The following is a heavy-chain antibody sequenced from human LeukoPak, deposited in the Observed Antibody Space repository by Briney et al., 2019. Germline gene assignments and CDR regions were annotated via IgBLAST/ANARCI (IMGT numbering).Heavy chain of an antibody. CDR3: ATVEHGPESY. CDR1: GYTLTELS. Sequence: GAPVKVSCKVSGYTLTELSMHWVRQAPGKGLEWMGGFDPEDGETIYAQKFQGRVTVTEDTSTDTAYMELSSLRSEDTAVYYCATVEHGPESYWGQGTLVTVSS. D-gene: IGHD1/OR15-1a*01. J-gene: IGHJ4*02. CDR2: FDPEDGET. V-gene: IGHV1-24*01.